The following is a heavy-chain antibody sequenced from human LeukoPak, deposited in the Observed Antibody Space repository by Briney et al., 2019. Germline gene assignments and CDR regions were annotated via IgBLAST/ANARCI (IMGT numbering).Heavy chain of an antibody. CDR2: IYSGTI. D-gene: IGHD4/OR15-4a*01. Sequence: GGSLRLSCTVSGFTVSSNSMSWVRQAPGKGLEWVSFIYSGTIHYSDSVKGRFTISRDNSKNALYLQMNSLRAEDTAVYYCARRAGAYSHPYDYWGQGTLVTVSS. CDR3: ARRAGAYSHPYDY. V-gene: IGHV3-53*01. CDR1: GFTVSSNS. J-gene: IGHJ4*02.